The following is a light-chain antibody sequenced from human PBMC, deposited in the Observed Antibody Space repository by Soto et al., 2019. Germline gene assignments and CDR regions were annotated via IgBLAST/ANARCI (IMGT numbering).Light chain of an antibody. CDR3: QSYDSSLSGYVV. CDR1: SSNIGAGYD. Sequence: QSVLTQPPSVSGAPGQRVTIPCTGSSSNIGAGYDVHWYQQLPGTAPKLLIYGNSNRPSGVPDRFSGSKSGTSPSLAITGLQAEDEADYYCQSYDSSLSGYVVIGGGTKVTVL. J-gene: IGLJ2*01. V-gene: IGLV1-40*01. CDR2: GNS.